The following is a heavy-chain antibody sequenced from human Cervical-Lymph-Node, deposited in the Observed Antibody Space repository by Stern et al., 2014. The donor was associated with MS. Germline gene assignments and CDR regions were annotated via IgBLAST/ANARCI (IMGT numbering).Heavy chain of an antibody. CDR2: IVPMFAKA. D-gene: IGHD3-3*01. CDR1: GGSFKSYA. J-gene: IGHJ5*02. CDR3: ARERSIHHPAFAP. V-gene: IGHV1-69*01. Sequence: QVQLMQSGAEVKKPGSSVRVSCKASGGSFKSYAFNWLRQAPGQGLEWMGDIVPMFAKANHAQKFQGRVTVTADEATNTVYMELSFLTSEDTAVYYCARERSIHHPAFAPWGQGTLVTVSS.